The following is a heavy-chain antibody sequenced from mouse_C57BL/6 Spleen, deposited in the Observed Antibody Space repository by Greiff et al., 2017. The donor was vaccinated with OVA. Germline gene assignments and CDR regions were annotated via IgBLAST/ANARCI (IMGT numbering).Heavy chain of an antibody. CDR1: GYTFTDYE. Sequence: QVQLKQSGAELVRPGASVTLSCKASGYTFTDYEMHWVKQTPVHGLEWIGAIDPETGGTAYNQKFKGKAILTADKSSSTAYMELRSLTSEDSAVYYCAYYEDYAMDYWGQGTSVTVSS. CDR2: IDPETGGT. V-gene: IGHV1-15*01. J-gene: IGHJ4*01. CDR3: AYYEDYAMDY. D-gene: IGHD1-1*01.